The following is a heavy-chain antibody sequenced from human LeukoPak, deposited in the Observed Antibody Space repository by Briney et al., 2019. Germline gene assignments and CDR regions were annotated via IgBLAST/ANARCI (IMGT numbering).Heavy chain of an antibody. CDR1: GFTFGDYT. D-gene: IGHD1-1*01. Sequence: PGGSLRLSCTASGFTFGDYTMSWFRQAPGKGLEWVGFIRSKTYGGTTEDAASVKGRFTISRDDSKSIAYLQMNSPKSEDTAVYYCIRGGANSPFDYWGQGTLVTVSS. J-gene: IGHJ4*02. CDR2: IRSKTYGGTT. V-gene: IGHV3-49*03. CDR3: IRGGANSPFDY.